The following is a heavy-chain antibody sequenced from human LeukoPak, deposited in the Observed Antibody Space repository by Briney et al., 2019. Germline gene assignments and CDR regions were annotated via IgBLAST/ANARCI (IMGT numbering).Heavy chain of an antibody. D-gene: IGHD6-13*01. CDR1: GFTFSSFA. Sequence: GGSLRLSCVASGFTFSSFAMTWVRQAPGKGLEWVSAISGGRTSTYYTDSVKGRFTISRDNSKNTLFLQMNSLRAEDTAVYYCAKNFAAGTEYFQHWGQGTLVTVSS. V-gene: IGHV3-23*01. CDR2: ISGGRTST. CDR3: AKNFAAGTEYFQH. J-gene: IGHJ1*01.